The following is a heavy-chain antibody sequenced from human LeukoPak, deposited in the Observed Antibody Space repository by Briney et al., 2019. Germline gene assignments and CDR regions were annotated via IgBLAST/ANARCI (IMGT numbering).Heavy chain of an antibody. Sequence: SETLSLTCTVSGGSISSYYWSWIRQPPGKGLEWIGYIYYSGSTNYNPSLKSRVTISVDTSQNQFSLKLSSVTAADTAVYYCARGVVANYFDYWGQGTLVTVSS. J-gene: IGHJ4*02. V-gene: IGHV4-59*01. CDR1: GGSISSYY. CDR2: IYYSGST. CDR3: ARGVVANYFDY. D-gene: IGHD3-22*01.